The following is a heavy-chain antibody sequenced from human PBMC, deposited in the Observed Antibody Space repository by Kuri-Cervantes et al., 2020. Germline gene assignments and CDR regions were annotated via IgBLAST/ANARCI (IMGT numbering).Heavy chain of an antibody. CDR2: IFSNDEK. CDR1: GFSLSNARMG. Sequence: SGPTLVKPTETLTLTCTVSGFSLSNARMGVSWIRQPPGKALEWLAHIFSNDEKSYSTSQKSRLTISKDTSKNQVVLTMTNMDPVDTATYYCAHSDESGGWYSSRYFDYWGQGTLVTVSS. D-gene: IGHD6-19*01. V-gene: IGHV2-26*01. J-gene: IGHJ4*02. CDR3: AHSDESGGWYSSRYFDY.